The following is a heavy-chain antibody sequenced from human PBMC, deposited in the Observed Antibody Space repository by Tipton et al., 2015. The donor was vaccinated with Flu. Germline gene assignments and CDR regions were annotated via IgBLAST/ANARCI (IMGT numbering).Heavy chain of an antibody. CDR1: GFTFSSYS. CDR2: ISSSSSYI. J-gene: IGHJ5*02. Sequence: SLRLSCAASGFTFSSYSMNWVRQAPGKGLEWVSSISSSSSYIYYADSVKGRFTISRDNAKNSLYLQMNSLRAEDTAVYYCARDRVLGATQTNWFDPWGQGTLVTVSS. CDR3: ARDRVLGATQTNWFDP. V-gene: IGHV3-21*01. D-gene: IGHD1-26*01.